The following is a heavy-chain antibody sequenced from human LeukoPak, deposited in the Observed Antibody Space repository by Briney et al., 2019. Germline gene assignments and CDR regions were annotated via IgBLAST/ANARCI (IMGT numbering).Heavy chain of an antibody. Sequence: SATLSLTCTVSGGSISSGGYYWSWIRQHPGKGLEWIGYIYYSGSTYYNPSLKSRVTISVDTSKNQFSLKLSSVTAADTAVYYCARESHYYDSSGYPDYWGQGTLVTVSS. V-gene: IGHV4-31*03. CDR3: ARESHYYDSSGYPDY. D-gene: IGHD3-22*01. CDR2: IYYSGST. J-gene: IGHJ4*02. CDR1: GGSISSGGYY.